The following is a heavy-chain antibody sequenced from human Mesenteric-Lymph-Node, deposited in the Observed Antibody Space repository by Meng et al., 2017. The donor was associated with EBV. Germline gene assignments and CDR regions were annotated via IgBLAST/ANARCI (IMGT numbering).Heavy chain of an antibody. CDR3: ARQGYCRTTTCSTVFDP. D-gene: IGHD2-2*01. J-gene: IGHJ5*02. V-gene: IGHV4-34*01. CDR2: IHHSETA. CDR1: GESVSDYS. Sequence: HRQQWGAGLVKPSETLYLTGIINGESVSDYSMNWIRQDPGKGLEWIGKIHHSETADHNPSLEDRVIISADTYKNKFSLKLTAVTSADTAVYYCARQGYCRTTTCSTVFDPWGQGTLVTVSS.